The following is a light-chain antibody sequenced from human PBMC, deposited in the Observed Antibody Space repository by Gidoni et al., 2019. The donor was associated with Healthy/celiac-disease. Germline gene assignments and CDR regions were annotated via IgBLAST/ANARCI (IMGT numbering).Light chain of an antibody. CDR2: GAS. CDR3: QQYNNWPWT. V-gene: IGKV3-15*01. CDR1: QRVSSN. Sequence: EILMTQPPATLSVYPWERATLSCMASQRVSSNLAWYQQKPGQAPRLLIYGASTRATGIPARFSGSGSGTEFTLTISSLQSEDFAVYYCQQYNNWPWTFGQGTKVEIK. J-gene: IGKJ1*01.